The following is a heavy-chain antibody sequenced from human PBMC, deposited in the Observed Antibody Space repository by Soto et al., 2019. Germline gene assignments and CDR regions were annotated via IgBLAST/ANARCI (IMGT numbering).Heavy chain of an antibody. CDR2: IYAGDSDT. CDR3: VTFSEF. J-gene: IGHJ6*02. Sequence: GESPKISCKVFGFTFTTYWIAWLRQMPGKVLEWMGIIYAGDSDTRYSPSFQGQVTISADKSIGTAYLQWSRLKASDTAMYYCVTFSEFWGQGTTVNVSS. CDR1: GFTFTTYW. V-gene: IGHV5-51*01.